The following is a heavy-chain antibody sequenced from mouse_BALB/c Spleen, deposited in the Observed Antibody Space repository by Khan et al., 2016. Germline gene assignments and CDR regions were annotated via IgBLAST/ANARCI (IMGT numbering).Heavy chain of an antibody. D-gene: IGHD2-1*01. Sequence: QVQLQQPGAELAKPGASVKMSCKASGYTFTSYWMHWVKQRPGQGLEWIGYINPSTGYTEYNQKFKDKATLTADKSSSTAYMQLSSLTSADPAVYYCARRDGNYGYWGQGTTLTVSS. CDR2: INPSTGYT. J-gene: IGHJ2*01. V-gene: IGHV1-7*01. CDR1: GYTFTSYW. CDR3: ARRDGNYGY.